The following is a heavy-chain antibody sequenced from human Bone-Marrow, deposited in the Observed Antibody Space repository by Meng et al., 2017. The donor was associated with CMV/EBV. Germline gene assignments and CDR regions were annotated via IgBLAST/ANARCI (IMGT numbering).Heavy chain of an antibody. CDR2: MNPNSGNT. Sequence: ASVKVSCKASGYTFTSYDINWVRQATGQGLEWMGWMNPNSGNTGYAQKFQGRVTMTRNTSISTAYMELSSLRSEDTAVYYCARDFLLQGFGRYFDWPRYYYGMDVWGQGTTVTVSS. J-gene: IGHJ6*02. V-gene: IGHV1-8*01. D-gene: IGHD3-9*01. CDR3: ARDFLLQGFGRYFDWPRYYYGMDV. CDR1: GYTFTSYD.